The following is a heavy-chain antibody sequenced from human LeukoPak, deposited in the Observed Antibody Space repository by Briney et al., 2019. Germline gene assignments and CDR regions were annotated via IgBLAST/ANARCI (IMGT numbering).Heavy chain of an antibody. V-gene: IGHV3-7*05. CDR1: GLRVRDST. D-gene: IGHD3-16*01. Sequence: GVPLRRSCIASGLRVRDSTMSWFRQAAGKRLEWVAKMKEDGSDENYVDSVKGRFTISRDNARNSLHLQMKSLRADDTAVYFCARGGAGGGYFPTWGQGILVIVSS. J-gene: IGHJ1*01. CDR2: MKEDGSDE. CDR3: ARGGAGGGYFPT.